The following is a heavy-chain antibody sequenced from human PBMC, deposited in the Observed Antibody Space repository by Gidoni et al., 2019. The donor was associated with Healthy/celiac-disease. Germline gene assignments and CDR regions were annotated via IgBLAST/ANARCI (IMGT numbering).Heavy chain of an antibody. CDR1: GFTFSSPA. CDR2: SSGSGGIT. Sequence: EVQLLESGGGLVQPGGSLSLSCAASGFTFSSPAMGWVRQAPGKGLEWVSASSGSGGITYYADSVKGRFTISRDNSKNTLYLQMNSLRAEDTAVYYCAKVRGVENEFLEWLTLDNWFDPWGQGTLVTVSS. J-gene: IGHJ5*02. V-gene: IGHV3-23*01. CDR3: AKVRGVENEFLEWLTLDNWFDP. D-gene: IGHD3-3*01.